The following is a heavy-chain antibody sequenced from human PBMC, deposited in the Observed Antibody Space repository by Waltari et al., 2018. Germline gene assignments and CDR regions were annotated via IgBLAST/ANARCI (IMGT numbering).Heavy chain of an antibody. CDR3: ARGGGGTVIDYFDY. V-gene: IGHV4-34*01. CDR2: INHSGST. J-gene: IGHJ4*02. CDR1: GGSFSGYY. D-gene: IGHD2-15*01. Sequence: QVQLQQWGAGLLKPSETLSLTCAVYGGSFSGYYWSWIRQPPGKGLEWIGEINHSGSTNYNPSLKSRVTISVDTSKNQFSLKLSSVTAADTAVYYCARGGGGTVIDYFDYWGQGTLVTVSS.